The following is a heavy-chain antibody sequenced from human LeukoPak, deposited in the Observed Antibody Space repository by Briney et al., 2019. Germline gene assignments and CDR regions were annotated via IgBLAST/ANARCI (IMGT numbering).Heavy chain of an antibody. CDR1: GGSISSSSYY. CDR2: IYYSGST. J-gene: IGHJ5*02. D-gene: IGHD4-17*01. V-gene: IGHV4-39*07. Sequence: SETLSLTCTVSGGSISSSSYYWGWIRQPPGKGLEWIGSIYYSGSTYYNPSLKSRVTISVDTSKNQFSLKLSSVTAADTTVYYCARDPSYGDYVGPWFDPWGQGTLVTVSS. CDR3: ARDPSYGDYVGPWFDP.